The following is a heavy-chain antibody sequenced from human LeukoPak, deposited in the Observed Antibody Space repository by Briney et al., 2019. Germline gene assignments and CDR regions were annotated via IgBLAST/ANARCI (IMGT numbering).Heavy chain of an antibody. Sequence: GASVRVSFMASGYTFTGYYMHWVRQAPGQGLEWMGWINPNSGGTNYAQKFQGRVAITRDTSITTAYMDLSRLTSDDTAVYYCARDRYGDGFAHFDYWGQGALVTVSS. CDR3: ARDRYGDGFAHFDY. CDR2: INPNSGGT. J-gene: IGHJ4*02. CDR1: GYTFTGYY. D-gene: IGHD5-24*01. V-gene: IGHV1-2*02.